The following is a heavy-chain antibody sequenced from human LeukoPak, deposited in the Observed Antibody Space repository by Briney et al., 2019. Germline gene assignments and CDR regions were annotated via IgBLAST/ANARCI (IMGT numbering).Heavy chain of an antibody. V-gene: IGHV3-21*01. Sequence: GGSLRLSCTASGFTFSNYNMNWVRQAPGKGLEWVSSITGTSTYIYYADSVKGRFTISRDNAKNSLFLRMDGLRADDTAVYYCARDPYIVARPVAHWFDPWGQGTLVTVSS. J-gene: IGHJ5*02. CDR2: ITGTSTYI. CDR1: GFTFSNYN. D-gene: IGHD6-6*01. CDR3: ARDPYIVARPVAHWFDP.